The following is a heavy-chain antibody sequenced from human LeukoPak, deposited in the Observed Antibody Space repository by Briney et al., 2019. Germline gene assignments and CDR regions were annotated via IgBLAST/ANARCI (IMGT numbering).Heavy chain of an antibody. Sequence: GGSLRLSCAASGFTFSSYGMYLVGQAPGNGLEGVGCIWYDGSNKYDAHFVKGRITIFRDNSKNSLYLQMNSLGAEDTAVYYCARALYAAVTDYFDYWGQGTLVTVSS. CDR2: IWYDGSNK. CDR3: ARALYAAVTDYFDY. J-gene: IGHJ4*02. D-gene: IGHD4-17*01. CDR1: GFTFSSYG. V-gene: IGHV3-33*01.